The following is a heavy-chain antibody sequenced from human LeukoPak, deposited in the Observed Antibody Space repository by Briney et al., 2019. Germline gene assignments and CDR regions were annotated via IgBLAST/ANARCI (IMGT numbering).Heavy chain of an antibody. J-gene: IGHJ4*02. CDR1: GGTFSSYA. CDR3: ARGLVGGFDY. CDR2: INPTGRGT. Sequence: GASVKVSCEASGGTFSSYAISWVRQAPGQGLEWMGWINPTGRGTNYAQKFQGSVTMTRDTSTSTAYMELSSLKSDDTAAYYCARGLVGGFDYWGQGTLVTLSS. D-gene: IGHD6-6*01. V-gene: IGHV1-2*02.